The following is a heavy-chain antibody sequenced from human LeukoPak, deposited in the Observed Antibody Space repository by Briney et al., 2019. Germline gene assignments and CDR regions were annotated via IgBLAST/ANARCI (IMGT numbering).Heavy chain of an antibody. Sequence: TGGSLRLSCAASGFTVSSNYMSWVRQAPGKGLEWVSLIYSGGSTYYADSVKGRFTISRDNSKNTLYLQMNSLRAEDTAVYYCARGGYDSSGHYYAHDPSLEYFQHWGQGTLVTFSS. D-gene: IGHD3-22*01. CDR3: ARGGYDSSGHYYAHDPSLEYFQH. V-gene: IGHV3-66*01. CDR2: IYSGGST. J-gene: IGHJ1*01. CDR1: GFTVSSNY.